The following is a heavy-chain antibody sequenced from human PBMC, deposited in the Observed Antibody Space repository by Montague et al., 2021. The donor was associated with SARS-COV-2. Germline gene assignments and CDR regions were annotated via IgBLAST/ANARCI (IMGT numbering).Heavy chain of an antibody. J-gene: IGHJ6*02. V-gene: IGHV4-61*01. CDR2: IYYSGST. CDR1: GGSVSSGSYY. Sequence: SETLSLTCTVSGGSVSSGSYYWSWIRQPPGKGPEWIGYIYYSGSTNYNPSLKSRVTISVDTSKNQFSLKLSSVTAADTAVYYCARDGVLRYFDWLGDRYGMDVWGQGTTVTVSS. CDR3: ARDGVLRYFDWLGDRYGMDV. D-gene: IGHD3-9*01.